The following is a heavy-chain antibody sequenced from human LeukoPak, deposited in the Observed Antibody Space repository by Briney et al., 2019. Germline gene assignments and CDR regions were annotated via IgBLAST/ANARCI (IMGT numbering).Heavy chain of an antibody. CDR1: GFTFSSYE. V-gene: IGHV3-48*03. D-gene: IGHD6-19*01. CDR2: ISSSGSTI. Sequence: GGSLRLSCAASGFTFSSYEMNWVRQAPGKGLEWVSYISSSGSTIYYADSVKGRFTISRDNAKNSLYLQMNSLRAEDTAVYYCARDTGGIAVAGFDYWGQGTLVTVSS. J-gene: IGHJ4*02. CDR3: ARDTGGIAVAGFDY.